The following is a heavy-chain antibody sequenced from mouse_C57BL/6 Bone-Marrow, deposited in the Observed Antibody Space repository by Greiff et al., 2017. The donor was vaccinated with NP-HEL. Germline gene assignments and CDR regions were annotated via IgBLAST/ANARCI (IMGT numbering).Heavy chain of an antibody. D-gene: IGHD2-4*01. Sequence: VQLQQPGAELARPGASVKLSCKASGYTFTSYGISWVKQRTGQGLEWIGEIYPRSGNTYYNEKFKGKATLTADKSSSTAYMELRSLTSEDSAVCVCTRWDYDAFDYWGQGTTLTVSS. CDR2: IYPRSGNT. J-gene: IGHJ2*01. CDR3: TRWDYDAFDY. V-gene: IGHV1-81*01. CDR1: GYTFTSYG.